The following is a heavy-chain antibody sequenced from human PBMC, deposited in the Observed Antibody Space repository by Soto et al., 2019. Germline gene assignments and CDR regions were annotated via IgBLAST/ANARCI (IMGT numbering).Heavy chain of an antibody. CDR2: ISSSGSTI. CDR3: AKDGPVGGFLEWLPQKSNYYGMDV. J-gene: IGHJ6*02. Sequence: GGSLRLSCAASGFTFSDYYMSWIRQAPGKGLEWVSYISSSGSTIYYADSVKGRFTISRDNAKNSLYLQMNSLRAEDTAVYYCAKDGPVGGFLEWLPQKSNYYGMDVWGQGTTVTVSS. CDR1: GFTFSDYY. V-gene: IGHV3-11*01. D-gene: IGHD3-3*01.